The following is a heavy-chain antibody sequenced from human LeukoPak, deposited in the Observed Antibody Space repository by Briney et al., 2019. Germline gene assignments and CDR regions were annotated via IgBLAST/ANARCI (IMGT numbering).Heavy chain of an antibody. CDR2: ISSDSSYI. J-gene: IGHJ4*02. V-gene: IGHV3-21*01. CDR3: VRGSYGAYVY. Sequence: PGGSLRLSCAASGFNFNTYTMNWVRQAPGKGLEWVSSISSDSSYIYYADAVHGRFTVSRDNAKYSLYLQMNSLRAEDTAVYYCVRGSYGAYVYWGQGSLVTVSS. D-gene: IGHD4-17*01. CDR1: GFNFNTYT.